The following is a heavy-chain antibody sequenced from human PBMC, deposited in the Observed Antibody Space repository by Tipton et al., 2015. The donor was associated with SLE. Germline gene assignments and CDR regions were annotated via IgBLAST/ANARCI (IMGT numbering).Heavy chain of an antibody. Sequence: TLSLTCTVSGGSISGYYWSWIRQPPGKGLEWIGYIYYSGSTNYNPSLKSRVTISVDTSKNQFSLKLSSVTAADTAVYYCARQGGEWLFYYYGMDVWGQGTTVTVSS. V-gene: IGHV4-59*08. CDR2: IYYSGST. J-gene: IGHJ6*02. CDR3: ARQGGEWLFYYYGMDV. CDR1: GGSISGYY. D-gene: IGHD3-3*01.